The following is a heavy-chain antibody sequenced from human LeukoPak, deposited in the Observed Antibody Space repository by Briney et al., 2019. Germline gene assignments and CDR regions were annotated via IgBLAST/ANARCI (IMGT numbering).Heavy chain of an antibody. D-gene: IGHD4-17*01. CDR1: GFTFSSYS. Sequence: MSGGSLRLSCAASGFTFSSYSMNWVRQAPGKGLEWVSSISSSSYIYYADSVKGRFTISRDNAKNSLYLQMNSLRAEDTAVYYCARVPPSATVTVWDAFDIWGQGTMVTVSS. CDR2: ISSSSYI. CDR3: ARVPPSATVTVWDAFDI. V-gene: IGHV3-21*01. J-gene: IGHJ3*02.